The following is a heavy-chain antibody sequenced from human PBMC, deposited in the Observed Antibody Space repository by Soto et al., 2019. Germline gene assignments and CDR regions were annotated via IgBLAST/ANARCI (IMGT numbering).Heavy chain of an antibody. D-gene: IGHD2-8*02. CDR3: ARDRGHCTAAGCSLFDP. J-gene: IGHJ5*02. V-gene: IGHV4-59*01. CDR2: ISDSGST. CDR1: GGSIRNYH. Sequence: SETLSLTCTVSGGSIRNYHWSWIRQSPGKGPEWIGYISDSGSTNYNPSFKSRLTMSSDRSNNQISLNLNSVTAADTAVYYCARDRGHCTAAGCSLFDPWGQGILVTVSS.